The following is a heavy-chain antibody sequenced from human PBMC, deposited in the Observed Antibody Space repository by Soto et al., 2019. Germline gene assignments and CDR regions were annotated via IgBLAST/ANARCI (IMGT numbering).Heavy chain of an antibody. CDR2: ISYDGSNK. CDR3: AEQRGYSYGYGY. D-gene: IGHD5-18*01. CDR1: GFTFSSYG. V-gene: IGHV3-30*03. J-gene: IGHJ4*02. Sequence: GGSLRLSCAASGFTFSSYGMHWVRQAPGKGLEWVAVISYDGSNKYYADSVKGRFTISRDNSKNTLYLQMNSLRAEDTAVYYCAEQRGYSYGYGYWGQGTLVTVSS.